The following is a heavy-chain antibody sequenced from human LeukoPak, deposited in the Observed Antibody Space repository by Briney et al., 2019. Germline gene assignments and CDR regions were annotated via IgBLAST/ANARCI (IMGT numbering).Heavy chain of an antibody. J-gene: IGHJ4*02. Sequence: GGSLRLSCAGSGFTFSDYISWIRQSPGRGLEWVAYISGSGDVIYYADYVKGRFTISRDNAKNLVYLQMDSLRAEDTAVYSCARLPYYYFDRWGQGTLVTVSS. V-gene: IGHV3-11*01. CDR3: ARLPYYYFDR. D-gene: IGHD2-21*01. CDR2: ISGSGDVI. CDR1: GFTFSDY.